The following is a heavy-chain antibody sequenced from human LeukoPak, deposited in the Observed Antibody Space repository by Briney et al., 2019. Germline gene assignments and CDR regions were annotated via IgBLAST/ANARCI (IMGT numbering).Heavy chain of an antibody. D-gene: IGHD7-27*01. CDR1: GFTFSGYE. J-gene: IGHJ4*02. Sequence: PGGSLRLSCAASGFTFSGYEMNWVRQAPGKGLEWVSYISSSGNNTYYADSVKGRFTISRDNAKNSLYLQMNSLRAEDTAVYYCAGDSNWVYFDYWGQGTLVTVSS. CDR3: AGDSNWVYFDY. CDR2: ISSSGNNT. V-gene: IGHV3-48*03.